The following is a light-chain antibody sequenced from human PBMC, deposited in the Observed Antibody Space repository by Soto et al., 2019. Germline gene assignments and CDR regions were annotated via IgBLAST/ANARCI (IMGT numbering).Light chain of an antibody. Sequence: QSALTQPASVSGSPGQSITISCTGTSSDVGSYNLVSWHQQHPGKAPKLMIYEGSKRPSGVSNRFSGSKSGNTASLTISGLQAEDEADYCCCSYAGSRVFGGGTKLTVL. CDR1: SSDVGSYNL. CDR2: EGS. CDR3: CSYAGSRV. V-gene: IGLV2-23*01. J-gene: IGLJ3*02.